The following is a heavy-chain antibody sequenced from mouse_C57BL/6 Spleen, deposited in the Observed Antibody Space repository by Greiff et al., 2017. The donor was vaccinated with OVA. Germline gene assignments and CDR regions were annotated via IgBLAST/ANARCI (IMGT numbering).Heavy chain of an antibody. CDR2: IYPGDGDT. J-gene: IGHJ2*01. D-gene: IGHD1-1*01. Sequence: QVQLQQSGPELVKPGASVKISCKASGYAFSSSWMNWVKQRPGKGLEWIGRIYPGDGDTNYNGKFKGKATLTADKSSSTAYMQLISLTSEDSAVYFCALSSVVENYWGQGTTLTVSS. CDR1: GYAFSSSW. CDR3: ALSSVVENY. V-gene: IGHV1-82*01.